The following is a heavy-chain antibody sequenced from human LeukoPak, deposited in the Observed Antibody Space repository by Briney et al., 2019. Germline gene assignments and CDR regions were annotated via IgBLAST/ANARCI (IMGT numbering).Heavy chain of an antibody. CDR3: ATNPDYGDYGDY. CDR2: ISGSGGST. Sequence: GGSLRLPCAASGFTFSSYSMSWVRQAPGKGLEWVSAISGSGGSTYYADSVKGRFTISRDNSKNTLYLQMNSLRAEDTAVYYCATNPDYGDYGDYWGQGTLVTVSS. D-gene: IGHD4-17*01. CDR1: GFTFSSYS. V-gene: IGHV3-23*01. J-gene: IGHJ4*02.